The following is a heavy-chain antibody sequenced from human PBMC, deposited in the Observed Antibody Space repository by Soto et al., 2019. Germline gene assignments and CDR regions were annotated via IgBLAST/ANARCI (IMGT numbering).Heavy chain of an antibody. D-gene: IGHD3-3*01. CDR1: GFTFSSYG. CDR3: VREWVRDFWRGGLYYYGMDV. CDR2: IWYDGSNK. Sequence: QVQLVESGGGVVQPGRSLRLSCAASGFTFSSYGMHWVRQAPGKGLEWVAVIWYDGSNKYYADSVKGRFTISRDNSKNTLYLQMNSLRAEDTAVYYCVREWVRDFWRGGLYYYGMDVWGQGTTVTVSS. J-gene: IGHJ6*02. V-gene: IGHV3-33*01.